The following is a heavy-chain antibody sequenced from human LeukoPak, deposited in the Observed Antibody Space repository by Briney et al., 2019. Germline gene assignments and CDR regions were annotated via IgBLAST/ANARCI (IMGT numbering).Heavy chain of an antibody. CDR3: ARETHTDYYYYGMDV. CDR1: GGSISSYY. J-gene: IGHJ6*02. CDR2: IYYSGST. Sequence: SETLSLTCTVSGGSISSYYWSWIRQPPGKGLEWIGYIYYSGSTNYNPSLKSRVTISVDTSKNQFSLKLSSVTAADTAVYYCARETHTDYYYYGMDVWGQGTTVTVSS. V-gene: IGHV4-59*01.